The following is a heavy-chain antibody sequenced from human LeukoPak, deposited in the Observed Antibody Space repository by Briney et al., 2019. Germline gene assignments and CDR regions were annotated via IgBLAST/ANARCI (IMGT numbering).Heavy chain of an antibody. D-gene: IGHD1-26*01. CDR3: ATSPVGAEGGRFDY. CDR2: FDPEDGET. V-gene: IGHV1-24*01. J-gene: IGHJ4*02. CDR1: GYTLTELS. Sequence: ASVKVSCKVSGYTLTELSMHWVRQAPGKGLEWMGGFDPEDGETIYAQKFQGRVTVTEDTSTDTAYMELSSLRSEDTAVYYCATSPVGAEGGRFDYWGQGTLVTVSS.